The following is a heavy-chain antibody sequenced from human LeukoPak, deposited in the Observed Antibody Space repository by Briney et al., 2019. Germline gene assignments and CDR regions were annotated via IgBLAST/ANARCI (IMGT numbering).Heavy chain of an antibody. V-gene: IGHV4-34*01. CDR1: GGSFSGYY. CDR2: INHSGST. Sequence: TPSETLSLTCAVYGGSFSGYYWSGLRQPPGKGLEGIGEINHSGSTNYNPSLKSRVTISVDTSKNQFSLKLSSVTAADTAVYYCASVRGVIRGWFDPWGQGTLVTVSS. CDR3: ASVRGVIRGWFDP. J-gene: IGHJ5*02. D-gene: IGHD3-10*01.